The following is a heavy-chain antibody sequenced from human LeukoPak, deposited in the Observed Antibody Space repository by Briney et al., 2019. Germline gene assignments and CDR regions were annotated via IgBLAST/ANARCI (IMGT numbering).Heavy chain of an antibody. D-gene: IGHD3-3*01. J-gene: IGHJ6*03. CDR2: ISGSGGST. CDR1: GFTFSSYA. CDR3: AKGGFTIFTMDV. Sequence: GGSLRPSCAASGFTFSSYAMSWVRQAPGKGLEWVSAISGSGGSTYYADSVKGRFTISRDNSKNTPYLQMNSLRAEDTAVYYCAKGGFTIFTMDVWGKGTTVTVSS. V-gene: IGHV3-23*01.